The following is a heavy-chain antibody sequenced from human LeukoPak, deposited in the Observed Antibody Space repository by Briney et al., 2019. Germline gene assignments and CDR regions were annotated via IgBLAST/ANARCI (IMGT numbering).Heavy chain of an antibody. J-gene: IGHJ4*02. CDR2: IYHSGST. V-gene: IGHV4-30-2*01. Sequence: SETLSLTCTVSGGSISSGGYYWSWIRQPPGKGLEWIGYIYHSGSTYCNPSLKSRVTISVDRSKNQFSLKLSSVTAADTAVYYCARARAGDYDYWGQGTLVTVSS. CDR3: ARARAGDYDY. CDR1: GGSISSGGYY.